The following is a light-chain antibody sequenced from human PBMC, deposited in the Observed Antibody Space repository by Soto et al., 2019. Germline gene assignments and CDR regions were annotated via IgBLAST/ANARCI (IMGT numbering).Light chain of an antibody. Sequence: EIVFTQSAGTLSLSPGERASLSCVASQSLSSTYLAWSQQKPGQAPXLIIYGAFNRVTGIPARFSGSGSGTEFTLTISSLQSEDFAVYYCHQYNNGPPVTVGQGTQVEIK. V-gene: IGKV3-15*01. CDR3: HQYNNGPPVT. CDR2: GAF. CDR1: QSLSSTY. J-gene: IGKJ1*01.